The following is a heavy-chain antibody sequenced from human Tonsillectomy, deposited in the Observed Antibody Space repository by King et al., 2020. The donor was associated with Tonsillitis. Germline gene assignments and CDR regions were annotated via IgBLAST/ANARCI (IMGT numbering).Heavy chain of an antibody. CDR2: IYHSGTT. CDR3: ASPSRSLSDDWFFDL. Sequence: VQLQESGPGLVKPSETLSLTCAVSGYSISSGYYWGWIRQPPGKGLEWIGSIYHSGTTYYNPSLKSRATISVDTSKNQFSLRLSSVTAADTAVYYCASPSRSLSDDWFFDLWGRGTLVTVSS. V-gene: IGHV4-38-2*01. D-gene: IGHD6-13*01. J-gene: IGHJ2*01. CDR1: GYSISSGYY.